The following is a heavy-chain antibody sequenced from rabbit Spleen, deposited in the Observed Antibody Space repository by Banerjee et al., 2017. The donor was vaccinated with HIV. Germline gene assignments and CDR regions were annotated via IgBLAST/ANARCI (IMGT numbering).Heavy chain of an antibody. CDR3: GRDAGYAGYGDGTL. V-gene: IGHV1S47*01. J-gene: IGHJ4*01. Sequence: QEQLVESGGGLVQPGGSLKLSCKASGFDFSTYGVSWVRQAPGKGLEWIGYIDPVFGSTVSASRVNGRFTTSSHNAQNTLYLQLNSLTAAATATYFWGRDAGYAGYGDGTLWGPGTLATVS. D-gene: IGHD7-1*01. CDR1: GFDFSTYG. CDR2: IDPVFGST.